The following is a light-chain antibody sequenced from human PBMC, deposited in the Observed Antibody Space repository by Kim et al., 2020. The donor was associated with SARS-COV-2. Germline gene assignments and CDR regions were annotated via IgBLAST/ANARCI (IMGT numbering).Light chain of an antibody. V-gene: IGLV2-11*01. CDR3: CSYAGSYTHYD. J-gene: IGLJ1*01. Sequence: QSAPTQARSVSGSPGQSVTISCTGTSSDVGGYNYVSWYQQHPGKAPKLMIYDVSERPSGVPDRFSGSKSGNTASLTISGLQAEDEADYYCCSYAGSYTHYDFGTGTKVTVL. CDR1: SSDVGGYNY. CDR2: DVS.